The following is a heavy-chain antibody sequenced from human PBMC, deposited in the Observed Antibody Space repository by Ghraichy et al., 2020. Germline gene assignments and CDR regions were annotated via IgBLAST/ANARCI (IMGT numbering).Heavy chain of an antibody. CDR2: ISGSGDST. Sequence: GGSLRLSCAASGFTFDTYGMTWVRQGPQRGLEWVSAISGSGDSTNYADSVKGRFTISRDNFKNILYLQMNSLRAEDTAVYYCAKAVGKISYYVFDYWGQGTLVTVSS. CDR3: AKAVGKISYYVFDY. J-gene: IGHJ4*02. D-gene: IGHD3-10*02. V-gene: IGHV3-23*01. CDR1: GFTFDTYG.